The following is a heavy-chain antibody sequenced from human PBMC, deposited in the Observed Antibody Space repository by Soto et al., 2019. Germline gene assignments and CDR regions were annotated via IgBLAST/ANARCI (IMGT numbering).Heavy chain of an antibody. CDR2: LIPIFGTA. CDR1: GGTFSSYA. D-gene: IGHD5-12*01. J-gene: IGHJ4*02. Sequence: QVQLVQSGAEVKKPGSSVKVSCKASGGTFSSYAISWVRQAPGQGLEWMGGLIPIFGTANYAQKFQGRVTITADESTSTAYMELSSLRSEDTAVYYCASHPEGGDGYNYWFDYWGQGTLVTVSS. V-gene: IGHV1-69*01. CDR3: ASHPEGGDGYNYWFDY.